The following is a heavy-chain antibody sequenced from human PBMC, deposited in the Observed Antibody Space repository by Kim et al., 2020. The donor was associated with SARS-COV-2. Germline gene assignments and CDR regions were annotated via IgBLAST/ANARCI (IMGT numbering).Heavy chain of an antibody. V-gene: IGHV3-23*01. Sequence: GGSLRLSCAASGFTFSSYAMSWARQAPGKGLEWVSAISGSGGSTYYADSAKGRFNISRDNSKNTLYLQMNSLRAEDTAVYYCAKDKRQDNSRTRVLFQHWGQGTLVTVSS. CDR2: ISGSGGST. D-gene: IGHD1-1*01. CDR1: GFTFSSYA. J-gene: IGHJ1*01. CDR3: AKDKRQDNSRTRVLFQH.